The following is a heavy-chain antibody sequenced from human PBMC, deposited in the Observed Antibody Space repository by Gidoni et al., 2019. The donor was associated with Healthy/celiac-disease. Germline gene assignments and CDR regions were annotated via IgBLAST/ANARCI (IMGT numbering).Heavy chain of an antibody. Sequence: QVQLVESGGGVVQPGRPLRLSCAASGFTFSSYGMHWVRRAPGKGLEWVAVIAYDGSNKYYADSGKGRFTISRDNSKNTLYLQMNSLRAEDTAVYYCAREGTRHFDYWGQGTLVTVSS. CDR3: AREGTRHFDY. V-gene: IGHV3-30*03. CDR2: IAYDGSNK. J-gene: IGHJ4*02. CDR1: GFTFSSYG. D-gene: IGHD3-10*01.